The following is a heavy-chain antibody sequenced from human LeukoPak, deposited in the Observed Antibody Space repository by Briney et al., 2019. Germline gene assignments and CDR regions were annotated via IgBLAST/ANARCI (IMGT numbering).Heavy chain of an antibody. CDR3: TTEGLLFYYYFDY. CDR2: IKIKADGGAT. J-gene: IGHJ4*02. CDR1: GFTFSDAW. V-gene: IGHV3-15*01. Sequence: GGSLRLSCAASGFTFSDAWMTWVRQAPRQALEWVGRIKIKADGGATDYAAPVKGRFTISRDDSKNTLYLQINSLKTEDTAVYYCTTEGLLFYYYFDYWGQGTLVTVSS. D-gene: IGHD3-10*01.